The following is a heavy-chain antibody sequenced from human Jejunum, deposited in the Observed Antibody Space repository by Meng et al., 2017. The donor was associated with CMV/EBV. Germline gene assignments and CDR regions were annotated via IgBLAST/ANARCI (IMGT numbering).Heavy chain of an antibody. CDR1: GGSVNSGSYF. V-gene: IGHV4-61*02. D-gene: IGHD2-21*01. Sequence: SGGSVNSGSYFWSWIRQPAGKGLEWVGRIHTSESTSYNPSLKSRATISVDTSKNQFSLKLSSVTAADTAVYYCAGAYCGGVCAFDIWGQGTMVTVSS. J-gene: IGHJ3*02. CDR2: IHTSEST. CDR3: AGAYCGGVCAFDI.